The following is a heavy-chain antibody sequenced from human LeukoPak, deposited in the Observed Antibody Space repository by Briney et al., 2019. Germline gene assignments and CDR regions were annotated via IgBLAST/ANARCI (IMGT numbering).Heavy chain of an antibody. CDR1: GGSISSSGYY. CDR3: ARGPMIVVVIRPAPFDY. Sequence: SETLSLTCTVSGGSISSSGYYWGWIRQPPGKGLEWIGSISSGGSTHYIPSLKSRVTISVDTSKNQFSLKLSSVTAADTAVYYCARGPMIVVVIRPAPFDYWGQGTLVTVSS. V-gene: IGHV4-39*07. J-gene: IGHJ4*02. D-gene: IGHD3-22*01. CDR2: ISSGGST.